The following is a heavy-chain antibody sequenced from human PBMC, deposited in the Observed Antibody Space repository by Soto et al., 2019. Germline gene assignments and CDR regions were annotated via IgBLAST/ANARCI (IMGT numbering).Heavy chain of an antibody. D-gene: IGHD3-22*01. V-gene: IGHV3-7*04. J-gene: IGHJ3*01. CDR2: IKPDGSEK. CDR3: ARGDYYDSSGHFSDAFDV. CDR1: GFTFSSHW. Sequence: PGGSLRLSCAASGFTFSSHWMSWVRQAPGKGLEWVANIKPDGSEKWYVDSVKGRFTISRDNAKNSLFLQMNSLRAEDTAVYYCARGDYYDSSGHFSDAFDVWGQGTMVTGSS.